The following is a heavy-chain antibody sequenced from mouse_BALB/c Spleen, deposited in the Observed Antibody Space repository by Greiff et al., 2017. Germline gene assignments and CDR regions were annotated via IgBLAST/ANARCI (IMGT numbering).Heavy chain of an antibody. Sequence: VQRVESGPGLVQPSQSLSITCTVSGFSLTSYGVHWVRQSPGKGLEWLGVIWSGGSTDYNAAFISRLSISKDNSKSQVFFKMNSLQTDDTAMYYCARAGYGYDVRFAYWGQGTLVTVSA. CDR3: ARAGYGYDVRFAY. J-gene: IGHJ3*01. V-gene: IGHV2-2*01. CDR2: IWSGGST. CDR1: GFSLTSYG. D-gene: IGHD2-2*01.